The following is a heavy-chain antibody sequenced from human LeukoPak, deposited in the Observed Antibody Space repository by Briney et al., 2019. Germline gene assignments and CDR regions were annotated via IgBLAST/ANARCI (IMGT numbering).Heavy chain of an antibody. J-gene: IGHJ4*02. CDR1: GFTFSDYS. CDR3: ARDTAGTTQFDY. D-gene: IGHD1-7*01. Sequence: PGGSVRVSCTASGFTFSDYSMNWVRQAPGKGLEWVSYISSGGSVTLYADSVKGRFTISRDNAKNSLYLQMNGLRDEDTAVYYCARDTAGTTQFDYWGQGTLVTVSS. V-gene: IGHV3-48*02. CDR2: ISSGGSVT.